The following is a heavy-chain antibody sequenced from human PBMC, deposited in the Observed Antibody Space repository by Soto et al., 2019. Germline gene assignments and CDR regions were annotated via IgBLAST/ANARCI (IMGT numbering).Heavy chain of an antibody. CDR3: ARGQRQWLGDFDY. CDR2: INHSGST. V-gene: IGHV4-34*01. Sequence: QVQLQQWGAGLLKPSETLSLTCAVYGGSFSGYYWSWIRQPPGKGLEWIGEINHSGSTNYNPSLKSLVTISVDTSKNQFSLKLSSVTAADTAVYYCARGQRQWLGDFDYWGQGTLVTVSS. D-gene: IGHD6-19*01. J-gene: IGHJ4*02. CDR1: GGSFSGYY.